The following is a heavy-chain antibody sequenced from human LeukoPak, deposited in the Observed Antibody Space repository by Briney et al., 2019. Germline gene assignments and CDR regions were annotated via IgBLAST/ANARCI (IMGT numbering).Heavy chain of an antibody. D-gene: IGHD3-22*01. CDR1: GFTFSYYY. CDR3: AKAYDTSGYFPFVY. CDR2: ICDSGRTI. V-gene: IGHV3-11*01. J-gene: IGHJ4*02. Sequence: GGSLRLSCAASGFTFSYYYMSWIRQAPGKGLEWVSYICDSGRTIYYADSVKGRFTISRYNAKNSVYLQMNNLRAEDKAVYYCAKAYDTSGYFPFVYWGQGTLVTVSS.